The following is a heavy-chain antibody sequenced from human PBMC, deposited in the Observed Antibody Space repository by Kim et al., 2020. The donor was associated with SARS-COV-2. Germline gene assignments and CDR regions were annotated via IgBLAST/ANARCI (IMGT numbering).Heavy chain of an antibody. CDR2: ISYDGSNK. V-gene: IGHV3-30*04. CDR1: GFTFSSYA. D-gene: IGHD6-19*01. J-gene: IGHJ4*02. CDR3: ARGPVAGTCFDY. Sequence: GGSLRLSCAASGFTFSSYAMHWVRQAPGKGLEWVAVISYDGSNKYYADSVKGRFTISRDNSKNTLYLQMNSLRAEDTAVYYCARGPVAGTCFDYWGQGTLVTVSS.